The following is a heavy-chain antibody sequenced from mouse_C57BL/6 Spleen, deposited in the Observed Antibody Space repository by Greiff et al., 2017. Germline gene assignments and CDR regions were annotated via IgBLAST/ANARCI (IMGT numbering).Heavy chain of an antibody. D-gene: IGHD2-5*01. CDR2: IWRGGST. CDR3: AKNRDSTHAMDY. J-gene: IGHJ4*01. CDR1: GFSLTSYG. V-gene: IGHV2-5*01. Sequence: QVQLKESGPGLVQPSQSLSITCTVSGFSLTSYGVHWVRQSPGKGLEWLGVIWRGGSTDYNAAFMSRLSITKYNSKSQVFFKMNSLQADDTAIYYCAKNRDSTHAMDYWGQGTSVTVSS.